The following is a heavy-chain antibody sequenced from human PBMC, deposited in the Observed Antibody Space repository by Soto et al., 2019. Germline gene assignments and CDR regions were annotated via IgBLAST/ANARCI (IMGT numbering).Heavy chain of an antibody. V-gene: IGHV4-30-2*03. Sequence: PSETLSLTCAVSGGSISSGGYSWSWIRQPPGKGLEGIGYIYHSGSTYYNPSLKSRVIISVDTSKNQFSLKLSSVTAADTAVYFCARLIEGGGWSNFDYWGQGTLVTVSS. CDR1: GGSISSGGYS. CDR3: ARLIEGGGWSNFDY. CDR2: IYHSGST. J-gene: IGHJ4*02. D-gene: IGHD6-19*01.